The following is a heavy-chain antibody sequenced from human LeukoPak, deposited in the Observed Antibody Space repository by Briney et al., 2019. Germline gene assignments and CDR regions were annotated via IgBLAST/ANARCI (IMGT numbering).Heavy chain of an antibody. CDR1: GFSFSDYG. J-gene: IGHJ4*02. CDR3: ARDPYSGSFFDY. Sequence: PGGSLRLSCGASGFSFSDYGMHWVRQAPGKGLEWVANIKQDGSEKYYVDSVKGRFTISRDNPKNSLYLQMNSLRAEDTAVYYCARDPYSGSFFDYWGQGTLVTVSS. V-gene: IGHV3-7*01. CDR2: IKQDGSEK. D-gene: IGHD1-26*01.